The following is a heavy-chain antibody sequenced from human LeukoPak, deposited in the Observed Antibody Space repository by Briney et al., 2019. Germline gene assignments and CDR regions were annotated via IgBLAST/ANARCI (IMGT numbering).Heavy chain of an antibody. J-gene: IGHJ4*02. V-gene: IGHV3-23*01. CDR3: AKGHYYGSGSLDY. CDR2: IGGRDGST. Sequence: GGSLRLSCAASGFTFSSYGMSWVRQAPGKGLEWVSAIGGRDGSTYYTDSVKGRFTISRDNSKNTLYVQMNSLRAEDTAVYYCAKGHYYGSGSLDYWGQGTLVTVSS. CDR1: GFTFSSYG. D-gene: IGHD3-10*01.